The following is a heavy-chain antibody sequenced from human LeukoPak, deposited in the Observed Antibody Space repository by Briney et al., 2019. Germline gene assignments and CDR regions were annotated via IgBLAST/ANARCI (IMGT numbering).Heavy chain of an antibody. Sequence: PSETLSLTCTVSGGSISSGDYYWSWIRQPPGKGLEWIGYIYHSGSTYFNPSLKSRVTISVDTSKNQFSLKLSSVTATDTAVYYCASAIASSGWGKFDYWGQGTLVTVSS. D-gene: IGHD6-19*01. CDR1: GGSISSGDYY. J-gene: IGHJ4*02. CDR3: ASAIASSGWGKFDY. V-gene: IGHV4-30-4*01. CDR2: IYHSGST.